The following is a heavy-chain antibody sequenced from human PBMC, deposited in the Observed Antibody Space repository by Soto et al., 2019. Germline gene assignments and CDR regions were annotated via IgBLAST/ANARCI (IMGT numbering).Heavy chain of an antibody. CDR3: ARGRIAVGGSFFRYCCRHV. V-gene: IGHV1-8*01. Sequence: GAPVKVSCKASGYTFTSYDINWARHATGQGLERMGWMNPNSGNTGYAQKFQGRVTMTRNATISTAYMELSSLRSEHTAVYYCARGRIAVGGSFFRYCCRHVWGRVTTGAVAS. J-gene: IGHJ6*02. CDR1: GYTFTSYD. D-gene: IGHD6-19*01. CDR2: MNPNSGNT.